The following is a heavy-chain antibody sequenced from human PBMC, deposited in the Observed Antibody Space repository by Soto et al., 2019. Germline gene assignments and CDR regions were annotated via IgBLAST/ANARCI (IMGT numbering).Heavy chain of an antibody. CDR1: GFTFSSYA. D-gene: IGHD6-19*01. CDR2: ISGSGGST. J-gene: IGHJ4*02. CDR3: AKEGEHSSGWANFDY. V-gene: IGHV3-23*01. Sequence: EVQLLESGGGLVQPGGSLRLSCAASGFTFSSYAMSWVRQAPGKGLKWVSAISGSGGSTYYADSVKGRFTISRDNSKNTLYLQMNSLRAEDTTVYYCAKEGEHSSGWANFDYWGQGTLVTVSS.